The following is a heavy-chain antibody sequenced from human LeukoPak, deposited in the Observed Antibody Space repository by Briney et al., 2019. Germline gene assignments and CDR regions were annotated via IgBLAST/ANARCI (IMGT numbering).Heavy chain of an antibody. CDR2: ISAYNGNT. J-gene: IGHJ4*02. V-gene: IGHV1-18*01. Sequence: GASVKVSCKASGGTFSSYAISWVRQAPGQGLEWMGWISAYNGNTNYAQKLQGRVTMTTDTSTSTAYMELRSLRSDDTAVYYCARGGKPSSGYIYGYFDYWGQGSLVTVSS. CDR1: GGTFSSYA. D-gene: IGHD6-19*01. CDR3: ARGGKPSSGYIYGYFDY.